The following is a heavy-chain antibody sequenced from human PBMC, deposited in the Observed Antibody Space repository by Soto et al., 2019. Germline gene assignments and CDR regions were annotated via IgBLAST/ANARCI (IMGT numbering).Heavy chain of an antibody. V-gene: IGHV3-30*18. J-gene: IGHJ4*02. CDR3: AKRYPYSGSYQLHDLFDY. CDR1: GFTFSSYG. D-gene: IGHD1-26*01. CDR2: ISYDGSNK. Sequence: QVQLVESGGGVVQPGRSLRLSCAASGFTFSSYGMHWVRQAPGKGLEWVAVISYDGSNKYYADSVKGRFTISRDNSKNTLYLQMNSLRAEDTAVYYCAKRYPYSGSYQLHDLFDYWGQGPLVTVSS.